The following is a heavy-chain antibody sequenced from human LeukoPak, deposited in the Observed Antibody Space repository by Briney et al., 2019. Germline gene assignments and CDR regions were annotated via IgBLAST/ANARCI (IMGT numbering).Heavy chain of an antibody. J-gene: IGHJ4*02. CDR1: GGSISSGGYS. V-gene: IGHV4-30-2*01. Sequence: SETLSLTCAVSGGSISSGGYSWSWIRQPPGKGLEWIGYIYHSGSTYYNPSLKSRVTISVDRSKNQFSLKLSSVTAADTAVYYCARGTLWFGELHYDYWGQGTLVTVSS. D-gene: IGHD3-10*01. CDR3: ARGTLWFGELHYDY. CDR2: IYHSGST.